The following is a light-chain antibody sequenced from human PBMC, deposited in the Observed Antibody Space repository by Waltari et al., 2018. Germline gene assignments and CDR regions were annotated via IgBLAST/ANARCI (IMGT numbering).Light chain of an antibody. CDR2: VNSDGSH. CDR3: QTGGHGTWV. Sequence: QLVLTQSPSASASLGASVNPTCTLSSGHSSNVIAWLQQQPGKGPRYLMKVNSDGSHSKGDEIPDRFSGSSSGAERYLTISSLQSEDEADYYCQTGGHGTWVFGGGTKLTVL. J-gene: IGLJ3*02. CDR1: SGHSSNV. V-gene: IGLV4-69*01.